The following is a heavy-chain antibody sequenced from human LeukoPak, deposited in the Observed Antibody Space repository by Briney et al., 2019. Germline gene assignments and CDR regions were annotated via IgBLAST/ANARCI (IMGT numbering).Heavy chain of an antibody. J-gene: IGHJ4*02. CDR1: VYTFTSYY. CDR2: INPSGGST. Sequence: ASVKVSCKASVYTFTSYYMHWVRQAPGQGLEWVGIINPSGGSTSYAQKFQGRVTMTRDMSTSTVYMELSSLRSEDTALYYCARDRGYYDSSGYYSFDYWGQGTLVTVSS. D-gene: IGHD3-22*01. CDR3: ARDRGYYDSSGYYSFDY. V-gene: IGHV1-46*01.